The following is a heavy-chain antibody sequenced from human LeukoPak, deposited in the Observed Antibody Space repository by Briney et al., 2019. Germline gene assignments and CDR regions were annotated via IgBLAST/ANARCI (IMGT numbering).Heavy chain of an antibody. Sequence: GGSLRLSCAASGFTFSSYAMSWVRQAPGKGLEWVSAISGSGGSTYYADSVKGRFTISRDNAKNSLYLQMNSLRAEDTAVYYCAREDTDIVVVPAANHFDYWGQGTLVTVSS. D-gene: IGHD2-2*01. CDR2: ISGSGGST. CDR3: AREDTDIVVVPAANHFDY. CDR1: GFTFSSYA. J-gene: IGHJ4*02. V-gene: IGHV3-23*01.